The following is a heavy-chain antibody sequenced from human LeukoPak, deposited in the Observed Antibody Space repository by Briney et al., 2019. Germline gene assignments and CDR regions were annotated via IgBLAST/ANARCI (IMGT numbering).Heavy chain of an antibody. CDR1: GFTFSSYA. D-gene: IGHD3-3*01. CDR2: ISGSGGST. V-gene: IGHV3-23*01. CDR3: AKVLYFWSGYYFDY. Sequence: GGSLILSCTASGFTFSSYAMSWVRQAPGKGLKSVSAISGSGGSTYYANSVKGRFTISRDNSKNTLYLQMNSLRAEVTAVYYCAKVLYFWSGYYFDYWGQGNLVTVSS. J-gene: IGHJ4*02.